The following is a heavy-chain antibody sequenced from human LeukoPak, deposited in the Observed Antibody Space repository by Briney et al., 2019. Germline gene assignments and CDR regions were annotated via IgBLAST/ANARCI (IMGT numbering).Heavy chain of an antibody. CDR1: GFTFSSYS. D-gene: IGHD3-9*01. CDR2: ISSSSSYI. J-gene: IGHJ4*02. Sequence: KPGGSLRLSCAASGFTFSSYSMNWVRQAPGKGREWVSSISSSSSYIYYADSVKGRFTISRDNAKNSLYLQMNSLRAEDTAVYYCARDPQYYDILTGYYPDYFDYWGQGTLVTVSS. CDR3: ARDPQYYDILTGYYPDYFDY. V-gene: IGHV3-21*01.